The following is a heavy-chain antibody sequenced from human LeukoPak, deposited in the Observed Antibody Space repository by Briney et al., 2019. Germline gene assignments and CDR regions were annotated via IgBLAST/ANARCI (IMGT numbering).Heavy chain of an antibody. CDR2: ISHDTTNQ. D-gene: IGHD3-10*01. J-gene: IGHJ4*02. V-gene: IGHV3-30*03. Sequence: PGGSLRLPCAVSGFTFSDYTMTWVRQAPGKGLEWVAYISHDTTNQYYAESVTGRFTISRDNSKKSLYLHMNSLRPEDTAMYYCARDPDPRDYHGSGSRAAADYWGQGTLVTVSS. CDR1: GFTFSDYT. CDR3: ARDPDPRDYHGSGSRAAADY.